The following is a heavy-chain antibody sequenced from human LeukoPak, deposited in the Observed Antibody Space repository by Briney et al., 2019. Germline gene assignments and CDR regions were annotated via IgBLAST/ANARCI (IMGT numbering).Heavy chain of an antibody. CDR3: AILPPYDSSGWYWFDP. CDR1: GVTFSNYA. Sequence: GASVKVSCKASGVTFSNYAISWLRQAPGQGLEWMGWISAYNGNTNYAQKLQGRVTITADKSTSTAYMELSSLRSEDTAVYYCAILPPYDSSGWYWFDPWGQGTLVTVSS. CDR2: ISAYNGNT. J-gene: IGHJ5*02. V-gene: IGHV1-18*01. D-gene: IGHD3-22*01.